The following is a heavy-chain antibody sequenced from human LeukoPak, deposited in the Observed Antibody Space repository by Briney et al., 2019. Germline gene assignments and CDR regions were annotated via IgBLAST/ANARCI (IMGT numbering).Heavy chain of an antibody. CDR3: ARHPRLRSYYFDC. D-gene: IGHD4-17*01. CDR2: INHSGST. Sequence: PSETLSLTCAVYGESFSGYYWSWIRQPPGKGLEWIGEINHSGSTKDNPSLKSRVTISLDTSKNQFSLKLTSVTAADTAVYYCARHPRLRSYYFDCWGQGTLVTVSS. CDR1: GESFSGYY. J-gene: IGHJ4*02. V-gene: IGHV4-34*01.